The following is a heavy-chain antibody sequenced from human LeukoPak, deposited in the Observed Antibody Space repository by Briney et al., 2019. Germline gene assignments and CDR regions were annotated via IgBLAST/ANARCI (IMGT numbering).Heavy chain of an antibody. D-gene: IGHD6-6*01. Sequence: GGSLRLSCAASGFTFSSYWMSWVRQAPGKGLEWVANIKQDGSEKYYVDSVKGRFTISRDNAKNSLYLQMNSLRAEDTAVYYCASSIAARPTYYYMDVCGKGTTVTVSS. J-gene: IGHJ6*03. CDR1: GFTFSSYW. CDR3: ASSIAARPTYYYMDV. CDR2: IKQDGSEK. V-gene: IGHV3-7*01.